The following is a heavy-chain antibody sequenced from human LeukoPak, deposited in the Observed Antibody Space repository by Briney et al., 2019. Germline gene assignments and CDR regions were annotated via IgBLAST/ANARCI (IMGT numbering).Heavy chain of an antibody. CDR2: IIPILGTA. Sequence: ASVKVSCKASGGTFSSYAISWVRQAPGQGLEWMGRIIPILGTANYAQKFQGRVTITTDESTSTAYMELSSLRSEDTAVYYCARGRPQDYDSSGPYYYYYMDVWGKGTTVTVSS. CDR1: GGTFSSYA. V-gene: IGHV1-69*11. D-gene: IGHD3-22*01. J-gene: IGHJ6*03. CDR3: ARGRPQDYDSSGPYYYYYMDV.